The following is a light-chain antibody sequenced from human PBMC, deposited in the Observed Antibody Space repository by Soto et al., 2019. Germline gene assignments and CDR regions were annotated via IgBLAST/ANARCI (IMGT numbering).Light chain of an antibody. CDR1: NSNIGSNT. CDR2: SNS. CDR3: AAWDDSPNGFYV. Sequence: QSVLIQPPSASGTPGQRVTISCSGSNSNIGSNTANWYQQLPGTAPKLLIHSNSQRPSGVPDRFSGSKSGTSASLAISGLQSEDEADYYCAAWDDSPNGFYVFGTGTKVTAL. V-gene: IGLV1-44*01. J-gene: IGLJ1*01.